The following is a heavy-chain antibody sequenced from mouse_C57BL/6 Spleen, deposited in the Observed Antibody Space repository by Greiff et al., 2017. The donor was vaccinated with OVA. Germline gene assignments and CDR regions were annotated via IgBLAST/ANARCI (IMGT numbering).Heavy chain of an antibody. Sequence: EVQLQESGPGMVKPSQSLSLTCTVTGYSITSGYDWHWIRPFPGNQLEWMGYISYSGSTNYNPSLKSRISITHDTSKNHFFLKLNSVTTEDTATYYCARGLGGFAYWGQGTLVTVSA. J-gene: IGHJ3*01. CDR3: ARGLGGFAY. CDR2: ISYSGST. V-gene: IGHV3-1*01. CDR1: GYSITSGYD. D-gene: IGHD4-1*01.